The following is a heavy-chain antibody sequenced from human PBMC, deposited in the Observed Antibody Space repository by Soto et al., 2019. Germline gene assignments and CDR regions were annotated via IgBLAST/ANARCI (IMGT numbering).Heavy chain of an antibody. V-gene: IGHV4-39*01. J-gene: IGHJ5*02. CDR1: GGSISSSSNY. CDR3: ARGGRDGYNP. CDR2: IYYSGST. Sequence: QLQLQESGPGLVKPSETLSLTCTVSGGSISSSSNYWGWIRQPPGKGLEWIGSIYYSGSTYYNPSLKSRVPISVDTSKNQFSLKLSSVTAADAAVYYCARGGRDGYNPWGQGTLVTVSS. D-gene: IGHD5-12*01.